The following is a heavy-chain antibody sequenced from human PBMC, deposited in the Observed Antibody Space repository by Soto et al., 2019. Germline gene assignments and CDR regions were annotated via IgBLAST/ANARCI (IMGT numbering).Heavy chain of an antibody. CDR3: ARDSIRLKINGNWCDS. V-gene: IGHV1-18*04. D-gene: IGHD2-8*01. J-gene: IGHJ5*01. Sequence: QVQLVQSGAEVKKPGASVKVSCKFSGYSFINYGMTWVRQAPGQGLEWMGWISGSNGATNYAQRFQGRVTVTTDTSTNTAYMELRSLKLDDTAVYYCARDSIRLKINGNWCDSWGQGTLVTVSS. CDR2: ISGSNGAT. CDR1: GYSFINYG.